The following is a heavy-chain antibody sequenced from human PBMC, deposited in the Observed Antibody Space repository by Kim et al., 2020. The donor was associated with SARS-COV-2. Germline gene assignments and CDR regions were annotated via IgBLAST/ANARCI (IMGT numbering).Heavy chain of an antibody. D-gene: IGHD3-22*01. CDR1: GGTFSSYA. CDR2: IIPIFGTA. CDR3: ARGEGRTYYYDSSGYYHS. V-gene: IGHV1-69*13. J-gene: IGHJ4*02. Sequence: SVKVSCKASGGTFSSYAISWVRQAPGQGLEWMGGIIPIFGTANYAQKFQGRVTITADESTSTAYMELSSLRSEDTAVYYCARGEGRTYYYDSSGYYHSWGQGTLVTVSS.